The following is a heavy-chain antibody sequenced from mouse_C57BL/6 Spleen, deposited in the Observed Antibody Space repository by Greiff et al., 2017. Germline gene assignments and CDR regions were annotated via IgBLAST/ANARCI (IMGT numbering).Heavy chain of an antibody. CDR3: AREVDMDYDAWFAY. CDR2: IDPSDSET. Sequence: QVQLQQPGAELVRPGSSVKLSCKASGYTFTSYWMHWVKQRPIQGLEWIGNIDPSDSETNYNQKFKDKATLTVDKSSSTAYMQLSSLTSEDSAVDYCAREVDMDYDAWFAYWGQGTLVTVSA. CDR1: GYTFTSYW. D-gene: IGHD2-4*01. J-gene: IGHJ3*01. V-gene: IGHV1-52*01.